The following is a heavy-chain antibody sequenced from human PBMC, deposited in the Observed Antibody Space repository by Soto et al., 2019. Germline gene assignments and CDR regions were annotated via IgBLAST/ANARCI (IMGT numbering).Heavy chain of an antibody. CDR2: IYYSGST. Sequence: PSETLSLTCAVSGSSISSYYWSWIRQPPGKGLEWIGYIYYSGSTNYNPSLKSRVTISVDTSKNQFSLKLSSVTAADTAVYYCAVWYCSGDLRQALGYYFDYWGQGTLVTVSS. CDR1: GSSISSYY. J-gene: IGHJ4*02. V-gene: IGHV4-59*08. CDR3: AVWYCSGDLRQALGYYFDY. D-gene: IGHD2-8*01.